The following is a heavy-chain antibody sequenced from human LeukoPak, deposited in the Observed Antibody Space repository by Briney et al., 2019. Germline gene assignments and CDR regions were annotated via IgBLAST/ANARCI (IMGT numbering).Heavy chain of an antibody. D-gene: IGHD2-2*02. J-gene: IGHJ5*02. CDR2: ISAYNGNT. CDR1: GYTFASYG. V-gene: IGHV1-18*01. CDR3: ARDLCSSTSCYTNWFDP. Sequence: VASVTVSFTASGYTFASYGISWVRQAPGQGLEWMGWISAYNGNTNYAQKLQGRVTMTTDTSTSTAYMELRSLGSDDTAIYYCARDLCSSTSCYTNWFDPWGQGTLVTVSS.